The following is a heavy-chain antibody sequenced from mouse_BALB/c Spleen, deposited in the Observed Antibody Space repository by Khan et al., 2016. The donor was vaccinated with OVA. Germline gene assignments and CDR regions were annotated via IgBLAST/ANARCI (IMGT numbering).Heavy chain of an antibody. CDR2: IRNSGNT. Sequence: EVQLQESGPGLVKPSQSLALTCTVSGSSIPSDYAWNWIRQFPGSKLEWMGYIRNSGNTSYNPSLKSRITIHRDTSKNQFFLQLNSVTTEDTATYYCARDGNWYFDVWGAGTTVTVSS. CDR3: ARDGNWYFDV. J-gene: IGHJ1*01. V-gene: IGHV3-2*02. CDR1: GSSIPSDYA. D-gene: IGHD2-1*01.